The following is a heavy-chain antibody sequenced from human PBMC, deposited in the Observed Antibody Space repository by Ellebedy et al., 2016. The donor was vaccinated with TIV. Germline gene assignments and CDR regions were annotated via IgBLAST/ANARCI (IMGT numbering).Heavy chain of an antibody. J-gene: IGHJ4*02. CDR1: GFTFADNA. V-gene: IGHV3-9*01. CDR2: ISWNSGNI. D-gene: IGHD3-9*01. CDR3: ARDIRRGGNYDVLTGRSLGFDY. Sequence: SLKLSCAASGFTFADNAMHWVRQAPGKGLEWVSGISWNSGNIGYANSVKGRFTISSDNVKNSLYVQMNGLRAEDTALYYCARDIRRGGNYDVLTGRSLGFDYWGRGTQVTVSS.